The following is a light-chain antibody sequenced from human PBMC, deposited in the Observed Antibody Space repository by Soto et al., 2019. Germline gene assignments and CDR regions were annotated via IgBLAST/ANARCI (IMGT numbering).Light chain of an antibody. CDR2: DVS. CDR1: SSDVGCYNY. Sequence: QSALTQPASVSGSPGQSITISCTGTSSDVGCYNYVSWYQQHPGKAPKLMIYDVSNRPSGVSKRFSGSKSGNTASLTNSGLQAEDEADYYCSSYTSSSTYVVGTGTKVTVL. J-gene: IGLJ1*01. V-gene: IGLV2-14*01. CDR3: SSYTSSSTYV.